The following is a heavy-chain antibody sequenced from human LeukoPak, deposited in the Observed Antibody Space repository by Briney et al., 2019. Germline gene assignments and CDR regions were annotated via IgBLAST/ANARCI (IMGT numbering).Heavy chain of an antibody. CDR1: GGSISSYY. Sequence: SVTLSLTCTVSGGSISSYYWSWIRQPPGKGLEWIGYIYYSGSTNYNPSLKSRVTISVDTSKNQFSLKLSSVTAADTAVYYCASGGYVPYDYWGQGTLVTVSS. J-gene: IGHJ4*02. D-gene: IGHD6-25*01. CDR3: ASGGYVPYDY. V-gene: IGHV4-59*01. CDR2: IYYSGST.